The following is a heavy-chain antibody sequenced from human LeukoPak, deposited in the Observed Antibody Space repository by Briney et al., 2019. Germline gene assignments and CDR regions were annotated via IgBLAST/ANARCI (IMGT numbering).Heavy chain of an antibody. V-gene: IGHV3-21*01. Sequence: GGSLRLSCAAYGFTFSSYSMNWVRQAPGKGLEWVSSISSSSNYIYYADSVKGRFTISRDNARNSLYLQMDSLRAEDTAVYYCERSPPSSLPDYWGQGTLVTVSS. J-gene: IGHJ4*02. CDR1: GFTFSSYS. D-gene: IGHD6-6*01. CDR2: ISSSSNYI. CDR3: ERSPPSSLPDY.